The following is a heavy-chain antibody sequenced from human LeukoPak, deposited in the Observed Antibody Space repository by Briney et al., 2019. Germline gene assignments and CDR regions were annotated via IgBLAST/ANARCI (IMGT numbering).Heavy chain of an antibody. CDR2: ISTSSSYI. V-gene: IGHV3-21*01. J-gene: IGHJ4*02. D-gene: IGHD3-10*01. CDR1: GFTFSSYA. Sequence: GGSLRLSCAASGFTFSSYAMSWVRQAPGKGLEWVSSISTSSSYIYYADSVKGRFTISRDNAKNSLYLQMNSLRAEDTAVYYCARGGITMVRGVIPTGDYWGQGTLVTVSS. CDR3: ARGGITMVRGVIPTGDY.